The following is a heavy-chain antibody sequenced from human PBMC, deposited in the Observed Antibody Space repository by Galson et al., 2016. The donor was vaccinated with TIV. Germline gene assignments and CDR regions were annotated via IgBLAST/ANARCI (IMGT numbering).Heavy chain of an antibody. J-gene: IGHJ3*01. CDR2: IYSGGTP. Sequence: SLRLSCAASGFAVSSNQMNWVRQAPGKGLEWVSTIYSGGTPEYADSVKGRFIISRDTLKNTVSLQMNTLRTKDTAVYFCARVQESLAAVEAFDVWGQGTLVTVSS. CDR1: GFAVSSNQ. V-gene: IGHV3-53*01. D-gene: IGHD2-15*01. CDR3: ARVQESLAAVEAFDV.